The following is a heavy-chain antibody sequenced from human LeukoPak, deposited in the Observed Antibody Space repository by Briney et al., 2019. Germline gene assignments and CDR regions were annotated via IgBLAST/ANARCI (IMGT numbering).Heavy chain of an antibody. V-gene: IGHV1-46*01. CDR3: ARWPIGGSGYSSGYFDY. CDR1: GGTFSSYA. Sequence: ASVKVSCKASGGTFSSYAISWVQQAPGQGLEWMGIINPSGGTTNYAQKFQGRVTMTRDTSTSTVYMELSSLRSEDTAVYYCARWPIGGSGYSSGYFDYWGQGTLVTVSS. CDR2: INPSGGTT. D-gene: IGHD3-10*01. J-gene: IGHJ4*02.